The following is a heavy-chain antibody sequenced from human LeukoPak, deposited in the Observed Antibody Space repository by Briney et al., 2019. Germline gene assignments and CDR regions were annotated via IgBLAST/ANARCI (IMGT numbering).Heavy chain of an antibody. CDR2: ITGSSTWT. J-gene: IGHJ2*01. V-gene: IGHV3-23*01. CDR1: GFTFSTYG. CDR3: ARELVSLGTGYFDL. D-gene: IGHD7-27*01. Sequence: GSLLISCEASGFTFSTYGMTWVRQAPGKGLEWVSGITGSSTWTYYADSVKGRFTISRDNSNNTLHLQMNSLRAEDTAIYYCARELVSLGTGYFDLWGRGPRHTLSS.